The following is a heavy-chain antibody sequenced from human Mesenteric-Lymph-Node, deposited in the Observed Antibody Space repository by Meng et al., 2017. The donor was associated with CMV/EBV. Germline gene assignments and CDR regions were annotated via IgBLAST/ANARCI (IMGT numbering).Heavy chain of an antibody. D-gene: IGHD2-8*01. CDR3: ARVIRPPDGVGYYFGMDV. CDR1: GFDFSTYA. CDR2: ISSSSYYV. Sequence: GGSLRLSCAAAGFDFSTYAMNWVRQAPGKGLEWVSSISSSSYYVYYADSMKGRFTISRDNVRNSLYLQMNSLRAEDAAVYYCARVIRPPDGVGYYFGMDVWGQGTTVTVSS. V-gene: IGHV3-21*01. J-gene: IGHJ6*02.